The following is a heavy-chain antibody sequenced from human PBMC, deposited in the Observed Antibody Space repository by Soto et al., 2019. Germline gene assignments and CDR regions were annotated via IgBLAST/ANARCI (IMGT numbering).Heavy chain of an antibody. Sequence: GASVKVSCKASGGTFSSYAISWVRQAPGQGLEWMGGIIPIFGTANYAQKFQGRVTITADESTSTAYMELSSLRSEDTAVYYCASGPITRSIAAAGTGAFDIWGQGTMVTVSS. J-gene: IGHJ3*02. CDR1: GGTFSSYA. D-gene: IGHD6-13*01. CDR3: ASGPITRSIAAAGTGAFDI. CDR2: IIPIFGTA. V-gene: IGHV1-69*13.